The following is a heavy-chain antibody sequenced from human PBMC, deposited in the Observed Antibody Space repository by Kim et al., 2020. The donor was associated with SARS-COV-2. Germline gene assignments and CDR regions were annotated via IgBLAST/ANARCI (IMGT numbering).Heavy chain of an antibody. Sequence: SETLSLTCTVSGGSITNYYCIWIRQSPGKGLEWIGYIYYSGSTNYNPSLKSRVTISVDTSKNQFSLKLSSVTAADTAVYYCARGHSSNWYFDSWGQGTLVTVSS. CDR3: ARGHSSNWYFDS. D-gene: IGHD6-13*01. CDR2: IYYSGST. J-gene: IGHJ4*02. CDR1: GGSITNYY. V-gene: IGHV4-59*01.